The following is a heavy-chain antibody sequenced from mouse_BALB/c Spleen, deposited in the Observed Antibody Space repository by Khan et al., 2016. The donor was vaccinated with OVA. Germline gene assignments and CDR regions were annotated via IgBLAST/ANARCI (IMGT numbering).Heavy chain of an antibody. Sequence: EVELVESGGGLVQPGGSRKLSCAASGFTFSDYGLPWVRQAPGKGPEWVAFISSLAYSIYYADTLTGRVTISRENAKNTLYLEKSSLRSEDTAMYYGARSRAMDYWGQGTSVTVSS. CDR2: ISSLAYSI. V-gene: IGHV5-15*02. CDR1: GFTFSDYG. CDR3: ARSRAMDY. J-gene: IGHJ4*01.